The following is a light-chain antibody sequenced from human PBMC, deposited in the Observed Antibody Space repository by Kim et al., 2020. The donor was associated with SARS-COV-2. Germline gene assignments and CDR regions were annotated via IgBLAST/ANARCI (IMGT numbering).Light chain of an antibody. CDR3: TSYTSSSTLVV. V-gene: IGLV2-14*03. CDR2: DVS. CDR1: SSYVGGYNY. J-gene: IGLJ2*01. Sequence: SITISCPGTSSYVGGYNYVSWYQQHPGKAPKLMIYDVSNRPSGVSNRFSGSKSGNTASLTISGLQAEDEADYYCTSYTSSSTLVVFGGGTQLTVL.